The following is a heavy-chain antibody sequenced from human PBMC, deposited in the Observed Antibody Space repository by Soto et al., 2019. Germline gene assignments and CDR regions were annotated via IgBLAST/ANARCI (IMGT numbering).Heavy chain of an antibody. V-gene: IGHV1-18*01. CDR2: ISAYNGNT. CDR1: GYTFTSYG. CDR3: ARDIGYGDYAGNAFDI. Sequence: QVQLVQSGAEVKKPGASVKVSCKASGYTFTSYGISWVRQAPGQGLEWMGWISAYNGNTNYAQKLQGRVTMTTDTSTSTAYRELRSLRSDDTAVYYCARDIGYGDYAGNAFDIWGQGTMVTVSS. J-gene: IGHJ3*02. D-gene: IGHD4-17*01.